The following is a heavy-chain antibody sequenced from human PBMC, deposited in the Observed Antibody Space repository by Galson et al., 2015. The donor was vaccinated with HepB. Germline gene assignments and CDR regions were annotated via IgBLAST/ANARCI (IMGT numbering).Heavy chain of an antibody. J-gene: IGHJ4*02. D-gene: IGHD3-22*01. V-gene: IGHV1-2*02. CDR3: ARDGDYYDSSGPPDY. CDR2: VNPNSGGT. Sequence: SVKVSCKASAYTFTDYYMHWVRQAPGQGLEWMGWVNPNSGGTNYAQKFQGRVTMTRDTSISTAYMELSRLRSDDTAVYYCARDGDYYDSSGPPDYWGQGTLVTVSS. CDR1: AYTFTDYY.